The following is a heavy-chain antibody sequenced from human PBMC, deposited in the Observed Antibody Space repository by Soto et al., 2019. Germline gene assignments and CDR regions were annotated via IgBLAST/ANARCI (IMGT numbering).Heavy chain of an antibody. D-gene: IGHD3-10*01. Sequence: EVQLVESGGGLVQPGRSLRLSCAASGFTFDDYAMHWVRQAPGKGLEWVSGISWNSGSIGYADAVKGRFTISRDNAKNSLYLQMNSLRAEDTALYYCAKDRVTMPRYLFDPGGQGTLVTVSS. CDR1: GFTFDDYA. V-gene: IGHV3-9*01. CDR2: ISWNSGSI. CDR3: AKDRVTMPRYLFDP. J-gene: IGHJ5*02.